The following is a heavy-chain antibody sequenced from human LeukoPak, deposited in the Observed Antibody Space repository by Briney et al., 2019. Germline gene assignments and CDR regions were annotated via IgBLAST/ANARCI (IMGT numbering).Heavy chain of an antibody. CDR1: GHILTELS. CDR3: AIDLHLFRTRPDFDF. CDR2: FDSEDADT. Sequence: ASVKVSCKVSGHILTELSMHWVRQAPGQGLEWMGGFDSEDADTIYAHKFQGRVTMTEDTSTDTAYKELSSLRSEDTAVYYCAIDLHLFRTRPDFDFWGQGTLVTVSS. V-gene: IGHV1-24*01. J-gene: IGHJ4*02. D-gene: IGHD3-10*01.